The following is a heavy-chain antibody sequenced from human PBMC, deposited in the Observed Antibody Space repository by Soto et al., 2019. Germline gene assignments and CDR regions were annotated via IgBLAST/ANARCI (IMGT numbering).Heavy chain of an antibody. CDR2: ISAYNGNT. CDR1: GYTFTSYA. Sequence: ASVKVSCKAAGYTFTSYAISWVRQAPGQGLEWMGWISAYNGNTNYAQKLQGRVTMTTDTSTSTAYMELRSLRSDDSAVYYCASASYDFWSGYSYGWFDPWG. J-gene: IGHJ5*02. V-gene: IGHV1-18*01. CDR3: ASASYDFWSGYSYGWFDP. D-gene: IGHD3-3*01.